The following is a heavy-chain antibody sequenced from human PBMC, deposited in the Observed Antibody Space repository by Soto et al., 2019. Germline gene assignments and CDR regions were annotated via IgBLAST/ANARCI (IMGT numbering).Heavy chain of an antibody. V-gene: IGHV1-8*02. Sequence: QVQLEQSGAEVREPGASVKVSCKTSGYSFTYSDINWVRQAPGQGLEWMGWLNPKNGATGSASRFKGRLTMTSDVSTTTVFMELRGLRSEDTAVYYCARVKGYGSGSEGFDNWGQGTMVNVSS. CDR3: ARVKGYGSGSEGFDN. CDR2: LNPKNGAT. D-gene: IGHD3-10*01. J-gene: IGHJ4*02. CDR1: GYSFTYSD.